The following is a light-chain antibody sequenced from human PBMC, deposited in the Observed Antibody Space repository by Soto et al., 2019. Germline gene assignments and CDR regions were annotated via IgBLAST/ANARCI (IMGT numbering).Light chain of an antibody. CDR2: SND. Sequence: QSVLTQPPSASGTPGQRVTISCSGSSSNIGDNTVNWYQQLPGTAPKLLIYSNDQRSSGVPDRFSGSKSGTSASLAISGLQSEDEADYYCAVWDDSLDGVVFGGGTKVTVL. CDR1: SSNIGDNT. V-gene: IGLV1-44*01. CDR3: AVWDDSLDGVV. J-gene: IGLJ2*01.